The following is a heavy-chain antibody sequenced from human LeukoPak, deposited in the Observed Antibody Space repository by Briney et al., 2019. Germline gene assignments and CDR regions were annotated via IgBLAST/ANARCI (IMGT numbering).Heavy chain of an antibody. Sequence: SVKVSCKASGGTFSSYAISWVRQAPGQGLEWMGRIIPIFGIANYAQKFQGRVTITADKSTSTDYMELSSLRSEDTAVYYCARSSHLEWYYYFDYWGQGTLVTVSS. V-gene: IGHV1-69*04. D-gene: IGHD3-3*01. J-gene: IGHJ4*02. CDR1: GGTFSSYA. CDR2: IIPIFGIA. CDR3: ARSSHLEWYYYFDY.